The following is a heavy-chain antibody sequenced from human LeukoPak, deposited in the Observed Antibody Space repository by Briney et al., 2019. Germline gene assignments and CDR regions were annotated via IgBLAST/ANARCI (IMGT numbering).Heavy chain of an antibody. CDR2: IYYSGST. Sequence: SETLSLTCTVSGGSISNYYWSWIRQPPGKGLEWIGYIYYSGSTNYNPSLKSRVTISVDTSKNQFSLKLSSVTAADTAVYYCARTNRYSSSWYPNWFDPWGQGTLVTVSS. D-gene: IGHD6-13*01. CDR3: ARTNRYSSSWYPNWFDP. J-gene: IGHJ5*02. V-gene: IGHV4-59*01. CDR1: GGSISNYY.